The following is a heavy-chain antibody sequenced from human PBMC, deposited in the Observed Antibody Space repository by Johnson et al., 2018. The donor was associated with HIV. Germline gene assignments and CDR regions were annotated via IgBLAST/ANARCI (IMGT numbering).Heavy chain of an antibody. V-gene: IGHV3-30-3*01. CDR3: ALVSYFWSAYQNDAFDI. D-gene: IGHD3-3*01. CDR2: ISYDGSNK. J-gene: IGHJ3*02. Sequence: QVQLVESGGGVVQPGRSLRLSCAASGFTFSSFAMHWVRQAPGKGLEWVAVISYDGSNKYYADSVKGRFTIPRDNSENTLYLQMNSLRAEDTAVYYCALVSYFWSAYQNDAFDIWGQGTMVTVSS. CDR1: GFTFSSFA.